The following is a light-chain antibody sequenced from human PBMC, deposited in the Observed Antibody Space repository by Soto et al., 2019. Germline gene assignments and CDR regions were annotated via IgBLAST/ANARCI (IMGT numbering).Light chain of an antibody. CDR3: QQSFRSPYT. CDR1: QSINIY. V-gene: IGKV1-39*01. Sequence: IQMTQSPSSLSAFVGDRVTVTCRASQSINIYLNWYQQRTGKAPTLLIYGASSLQSGVASRFSGGGTRTDFTLTISSLQPEDFPTYYCQQSFRSPYTFGQGTKLEMK. CDR2: GAS. J-gene: IGKJ2*01.